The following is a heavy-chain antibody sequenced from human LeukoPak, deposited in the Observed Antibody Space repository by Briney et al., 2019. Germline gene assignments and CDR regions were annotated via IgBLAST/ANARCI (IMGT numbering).Heavy chain of an antibody. V-gene: IGHV4-61*01. CDR1: GGSISSGSYY. Sequence: SETLSLTCTVSGGSISSGSYYWSWIWQPPGKGLEWIGYIHYSGSTNYNPSLKSRVTISVDTSKNQFSLRLSSVTAADTAVYYCARMTTVTSPFDYWGQGTLVTVSS. J-gene: IGHJ4*02. CDR3: ARMTTVTSPFDY. D-gene: IGHD4-17*01. CDR2: IHYSGST.